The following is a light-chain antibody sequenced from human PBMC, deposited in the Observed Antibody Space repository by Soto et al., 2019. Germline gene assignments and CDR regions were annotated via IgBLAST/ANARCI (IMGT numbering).Light chain of an antibody. Sequence: DIQMTQSPSTLSASVAYRVTITCLASQRISTWLAWYQQKPGKVPKLLISDASTLDSGVPSRFRGSGFGTEFTLTINSLQPDDFATYYCQHYDRYSGTFGQGTKVDIK. CDR1: QRISTW. CDR3: QHYDRYSGT. J-gene: IGKJ1*01. V-gene: IGKV1-5*01. CDR2: DAS.